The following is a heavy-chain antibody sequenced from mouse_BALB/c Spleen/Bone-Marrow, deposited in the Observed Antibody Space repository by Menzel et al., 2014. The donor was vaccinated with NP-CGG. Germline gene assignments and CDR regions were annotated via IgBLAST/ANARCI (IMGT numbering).Heavy chain of an antibody. Sequence: VQLQQSGAELAKPGASVKLSCRASGYTFTNYYMYWVKQRPGQGLEWIGEINPSNGGTNFNEKFKSKATLTVDKSSSTAYMQHSSLASEDSAVYYCTRLPRWGQGTSVTVSS. CDR2: INPSNGGT. V-gene: IGHV1S81*02. J-gene: IGHJ4*01. CDR1: GYTFTNYY. CDR3: TRLPR. D-gene: IGHD5-1*01.